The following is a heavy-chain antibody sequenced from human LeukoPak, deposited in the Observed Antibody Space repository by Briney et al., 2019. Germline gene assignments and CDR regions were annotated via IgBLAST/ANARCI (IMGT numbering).Heavy chain of an antibody. Sequence: APVKVSCKASGYTFTSYYMHWVRQAPGQGLEWMGIINPSGGSTSYAQKFQGRVTMTRDTSTSTVYMELSSLRSEDTAVYYCARDEWFGELSKGSQFDYWGQGTLVTVSS. D-gene: IGHD3-10*01. J-gene: IGHJ4*02. CDR2: INPSGGST. CDR1: GYTFTSYY. CDR3: ARDEWFGELSKGSQFDY. V-gene: IGHV1-46*01.